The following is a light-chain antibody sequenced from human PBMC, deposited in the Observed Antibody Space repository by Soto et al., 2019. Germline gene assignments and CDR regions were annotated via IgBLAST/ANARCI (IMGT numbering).Light chain of an antibody. CDR3: QQYGSSPPWT. CDR1: QSVSNNY. J-gene: IGKJ1*01. V-gene: IGKV3-20*01. Sequence: EIVLTQSPGTLSLSPGERATLSCRASQSVSNNYLAWYQQKPGQAPRLLIYGASSRATGIPDRFSGSGSGTDFTLTISRLEPEDFAVYYCQQYGSSPPWTFGQGTKV. CDR2: GAS.